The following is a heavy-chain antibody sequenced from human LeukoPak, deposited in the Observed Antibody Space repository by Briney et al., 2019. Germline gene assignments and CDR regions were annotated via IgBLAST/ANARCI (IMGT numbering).Heavy chain of an antibody. J-gene: IGHJ4*02. Sequence: GRSLRLSCAASGFTFSSYGMHWVRQAPGKGLEWVAVISYDGSNKYYADSVKGRFTISRDNSKNTLYLQMNSLRAEDTAVYYCAKDRVVGATKYYFDYWGQGTLVTVSS. CDR1: GFTFSSYG. V-gene: IGHV3-30*18. CDR3: AKDRVVGATKYYFDY. D-gene: IGHD1-26*01. CDR2: ISYDGSNK.